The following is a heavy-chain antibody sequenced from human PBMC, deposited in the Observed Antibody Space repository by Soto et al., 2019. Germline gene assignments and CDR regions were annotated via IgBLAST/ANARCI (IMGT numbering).Heavy chain of an antibody. V-gene: IGHV3-7*01. CDR3: AHPSLAAAGKTY. CDR2: IKGDGSDK. J-gene: IGHJ4*02. D-gene: IGHD6-13*01. Sequence: EVPLVESGGGLVQPGGSLRLSCAASGFTFSTYWMSWVRQAPGKGLEWVANIKGDGSDKYYVDSVKGRFTISRDNAKNSLFLQMNSLRAEDTAVYYCAHPSLAAAGKTYWGQGTLVTVSS. CDR1: GFTFSTYW.